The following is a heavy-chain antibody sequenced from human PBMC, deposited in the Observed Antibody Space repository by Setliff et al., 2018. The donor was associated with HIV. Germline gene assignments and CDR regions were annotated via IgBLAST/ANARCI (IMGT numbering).Heavy chain of an antibody. Sequence: SETLSLTCTVSGGSISSSSYYWGRIRQPPGKGLEWIGYIYYSGSAYYNPSLKSRVTIALDTSKNQFSLKLTSMTAADTAVYYCAREWRGRYYYYMDVWGKGTTVTVSS. CDR2: IYYSGSA. V-gene: IGHV4-31*03. CDR3: AREWRGRYYYYMDV. CDR1: GGSISSSSYY. D-gene: IGHD3-10*01. J-gene: IGHJ6*03.